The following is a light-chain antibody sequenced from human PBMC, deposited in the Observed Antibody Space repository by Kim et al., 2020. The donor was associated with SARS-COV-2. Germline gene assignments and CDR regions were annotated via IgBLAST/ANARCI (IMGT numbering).Light chain of an antibody. J-gene: IGKJ4*01. Sequence: EIVLTQSPATLSLSPRERATLSCRASQSVSSYLVWYQQKPGQAPRLLTYDASSRATGIPARFSGSGSGTDFTLTISSLEPEDSAVYYCQQRNSWPRTFGGGTKVDIK. V-gene: IGKV3-11*01. CDR1: QSVSSY. CDR2: DAS. CDR3: QQRNSWPRT.